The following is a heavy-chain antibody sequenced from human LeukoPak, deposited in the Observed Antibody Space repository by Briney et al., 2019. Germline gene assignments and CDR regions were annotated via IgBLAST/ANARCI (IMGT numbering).Heavy chain of an antibody. CDR3: ASASRGDDWLLWNSYYMDV. CDR2: ISSSSSYI. D-gene: IGHD3-9*01. J-gene: IGHJ6*03. CDR1: GFSFSSYS. V-gene: IGHV3-21*01. Sequence: GGSLRLSCAASGFSFSSYSMNWVRQAPGKGLEWVSSISSSSSYIYYADSVKGRFTISRDNAKNSLYLQMNSLRAEDTAVYYCASASRGDDWLLWNSYYMDVWGKGTTVTVSS.